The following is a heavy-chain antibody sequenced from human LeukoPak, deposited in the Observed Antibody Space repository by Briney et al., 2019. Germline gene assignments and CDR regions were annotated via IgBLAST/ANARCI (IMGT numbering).Heavy chain of an antibody. Sequence: GRSLRLSCIASGFTFGDDAWSWFRQAPGKGLEFIAFIRKKGYGETTDYAASVRGRFTVSRDDAKSVAYLQMNSLKTEDTALYYFSRGLHDYGDSNYYFDQWGRGTLVIVSS. CDR2: IRKKGYGETT. V-gene: IGHV3-49*03. J-gene: IGHJ4*02. D-gene: IGHD4-17*01. CDR3: SRGLHDYGDSNYYFDQ. CDR1: GFTFGDDA.